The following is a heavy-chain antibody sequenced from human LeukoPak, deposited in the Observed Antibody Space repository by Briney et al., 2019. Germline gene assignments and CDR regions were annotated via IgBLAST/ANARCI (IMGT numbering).Heavy chain of an antibody. D-gene: IGHD6-19*01. J-gene: IGHJ6*03. CDR3: AGHREQWLAHYYYYYMDV. CDR1: GYSFTSYW. Sequence: GESLKISCKGSGYSFTSYWIGWVRQMPGKGLEWMGIIYPGDSDTRYSPSFQGQVTISADKSISTAYLQWSSLKASDTAMYYCAGHREQWLAHYYYYYMDVWGKGTTVTVSS. V-gene: IGHV5-51*01. CDR2: IYPGDSDT.